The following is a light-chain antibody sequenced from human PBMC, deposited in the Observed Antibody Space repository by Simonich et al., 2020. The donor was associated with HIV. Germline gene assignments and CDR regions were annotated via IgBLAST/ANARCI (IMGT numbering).Light chain of an antibody. J-gene: IGKJ3*01. CDR2: KAS. Sequence: DIQMTQSSSILSASVGDRVTITCRASQSISSWLAWYQQKPGKAPKLLIYKASSLESGVPSRFSGSGSGTEFTLTISSLQPDDFATYYCQQYNSYPITFGPGTKVDIK. CDR1: QSISSW. CDR3: QQYNSYPIT. V-gene: IGKV1-5*03.